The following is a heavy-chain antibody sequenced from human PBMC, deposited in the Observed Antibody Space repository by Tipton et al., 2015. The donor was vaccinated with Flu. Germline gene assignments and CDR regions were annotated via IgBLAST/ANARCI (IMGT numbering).Heavy chain of an antibody. D-gene: IGHD3-10*01. J-gene: IGHJ6*02. V-gene: IGHV1-69*01. CDR2: IIPIFDRI. Sequence: QVQLVQSGAEVKKPGSSVKVSCKACGYNFNNFAISWVRQAPGQGLEWMGGIIPIFDRIKYAENFQGRLTITADESTRTAYMELRSLRSQDTAVYFCARDITMVREGIFAYYGVDVWGQGTTVIVTS. CDR1: GYNFNNFA. CDR3: ARDITMVREGIFAYYGVDV.